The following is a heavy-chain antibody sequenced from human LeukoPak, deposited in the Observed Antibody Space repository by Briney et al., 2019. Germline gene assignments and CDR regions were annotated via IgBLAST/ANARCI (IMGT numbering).Heavy chain of an antibody. CDR2: IRQDESER. V-gene: IGHV3-7*03. CDR3: ARLIVGATDYYYYYMDV. D-gene: IGHD1-26*01. J-gene: IGHJ6*03. Sequence: GGSLRLSCEGSGFSFSSYWMTWVRHLPGKGPEWVANIRQDESERYFADSVKGRFTISRDNAKKSVYLHMSSLRAEDTAVYYCARLIVGATDYYYYYMDVWGKGTTVTVSS. CDR1: GFSFSSYW.